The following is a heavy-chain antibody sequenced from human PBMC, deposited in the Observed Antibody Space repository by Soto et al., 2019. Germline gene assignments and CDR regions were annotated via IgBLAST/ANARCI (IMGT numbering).Heavy chain of an antibody. V-gene: IGHV4-34*01. CDR1: GGSFSGYY. CDR2: INHSGST. J-gene: IGHJ4*02. Sequence: SLTCAVYGGSFSGYYWSWIRQPPGKGLEWIGEINHSGSTNYNPSLKSRVTISVDTSKNQFSLKLSSVTAADTAVYYCARENIAAAGPGFDYWGQGTLVTVS. CDR3: ARENIAAAGPGFDY. D-gene: IGHD6-13*01.